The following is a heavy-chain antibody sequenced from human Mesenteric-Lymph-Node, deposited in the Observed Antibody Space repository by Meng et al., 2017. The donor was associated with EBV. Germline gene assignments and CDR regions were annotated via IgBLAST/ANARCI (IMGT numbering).Heavy chain of an antibody. D-gene: IGHD3-22*01. CDR1: GASIDSSDW. V-gene: IGHV4-4*02. CDR2: IHHSGTT. J-gene: IGHJ4*02. Sequence: QVQLQESGPGLVKPSGTLSRTCAVSGASIDSSDWWTWVRQAPGKGLEWIGEIHHSGTTNYNPSLESRVTISIDKSDNQFSLKLTSVTAADTAVYYCARGLGGHYPTMEYWGQGTMVTVSA. CDR3: ARGLGGHYPTMEY.